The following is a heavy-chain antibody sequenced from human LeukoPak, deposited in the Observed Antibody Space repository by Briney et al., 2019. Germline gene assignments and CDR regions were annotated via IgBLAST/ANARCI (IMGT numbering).Heavy chain of an antibody. CDR2: IYHSGST. J-gene: IGHJ6*02. CDR3: ARAIGSSWYALRPHYYYGMDV. V-gene: IGHV4-30-2*01. D-gene: IGHD6-13*01. CDR1: GGSISSGGYY. Sequence: SETLSLTCTVSGGSISSGGYYWSWIRQPPGKGLEWIGYIYHSGSTNYNPSLKSRVTISVDTSKNQFSLKLSSVTAADTAVYYCARAIGSSWYALRPHYYYGMDVWGQGTTVTVSS.